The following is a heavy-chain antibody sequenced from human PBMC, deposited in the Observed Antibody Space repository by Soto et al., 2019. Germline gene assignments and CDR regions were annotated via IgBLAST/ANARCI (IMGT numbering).Heavy chain of an antibody. V-gene: IGHV2-5*02. CDR3: AHRVLRTVFGLVTTTGIYFDF. Sequence: QITLNQAGPTQVKPRQNLTLTCTFSGFSLTTSAVGVGWIRQSPGKAPERLALIYWDDDKRYSPSLKSRLTITPYSYQNQVVLRIADLDPADTATYYCAHRVLRTVFGLVTTTGIYFDFWGQGTTGAVSS. D-gene: IGHD3-3*01. CDR1: GFSLTTSAVG. CDR2: IYWDDDK. J-gene: IGHJ4*02.